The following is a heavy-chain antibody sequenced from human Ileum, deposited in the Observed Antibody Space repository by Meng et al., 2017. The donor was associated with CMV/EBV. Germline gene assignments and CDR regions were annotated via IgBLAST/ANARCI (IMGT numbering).Heavy chain of an antibody. Sequence: QVQLQQWGAGLLKPSETLSRTCAVYGGSFSGYYWSWIRQPPGKGLEWIGEINHSGSTNYNPSLKSRVTISVDTSKNQFFLKLSSVTAADTAVYYCARGVAGGPFDYWGQGTLVTVSS. J-gene: IGHJ4*02. CDR2: INHSGST. V-gene: IGHV4-34*01. D-gene: IGHD2-15*01. CDR1: GGSFSGYY. CDR3: ARGVAGGPFDY.